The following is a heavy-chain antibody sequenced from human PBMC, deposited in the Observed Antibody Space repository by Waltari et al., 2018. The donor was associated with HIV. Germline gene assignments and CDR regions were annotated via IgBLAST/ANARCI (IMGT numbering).Heavy chain of an antibody. V-gene: IGHV3-7*01. CDR2: IGQDGSEK. D-gene: IGHD4-17*01. J-gene: IGHJ4*02. CDR1: GFSFSGYW. CDR3: ARGYGAHS. Sequence: LVESGGNLVQPGGSLRLSCAASGFSFSGYWMSWVRQAPGKGLEWVANIGQDGSEKYYVDSVKGRFTISRDNAKNSLYLQMNNLRAEDTAVYYCARGYGAHSWGQGTLVTVSS.